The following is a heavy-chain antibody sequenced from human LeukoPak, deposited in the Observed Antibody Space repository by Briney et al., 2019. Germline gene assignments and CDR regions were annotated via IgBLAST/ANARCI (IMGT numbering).Heavy chain of an antibody. V-gene: IGHV1-69*04. CDR1: GGTFSSYA. Sequence: GSSVKVSCKASGGTFSSYAISWVRQAPGQGLEWMGRIIPILGIANYAQKFQGRVTITADKSTSTAYMELSSLRSEDTAVYYCARARYSYGYAFDIWGQGTMVTVSS. J-gene: IGHJ3*02. CDR3: ARARYSYGYAFDI. CDR2: IIPILGIA. D-gene: IGHD5-18*01.